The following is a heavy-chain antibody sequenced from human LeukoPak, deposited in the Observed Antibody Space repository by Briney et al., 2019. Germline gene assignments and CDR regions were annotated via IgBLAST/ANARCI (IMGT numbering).Heavy chain of an antibody. D-gene: IGHD6-6*01. CDR3: AKQNGQLVNY. Sequence: SETLSLTCTVSGDSISSYYWSWIRQPPGKGLESIGYLSDSGSTNYNPSLKSRVTISLDTSTNQFSLKLSSMTAADTAVYYCAKQNGQLVNYWGQGILVTVSS. CDR2: LSDSGST. J-gene: IGHJ4*02. CDR1: GDSISSYY. V-gene: IGHV4-59*08.